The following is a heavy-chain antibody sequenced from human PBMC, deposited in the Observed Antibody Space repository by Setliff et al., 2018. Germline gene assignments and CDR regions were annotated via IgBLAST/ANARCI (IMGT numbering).Heavy chain of an antibody. J-gene: IGHJ5*02. Sequence: PSETLSLTCAVYGGYFSGYYWSWIRQPPGKGLEWIGEINHTGSTNYSPSLKSRVTISVDTSKNQFSLKLASVTAAATAVYYCARGYCSSPSCFFAGWFDPWGQGTLVTVSS. CDR1: GGYFSGYY. CDR3: ARGYCSSPSCFFAGWFDP. D-gene: IGHD2-2*01. V-gene: IGHV4-34*01. CDR2: INHTGST.